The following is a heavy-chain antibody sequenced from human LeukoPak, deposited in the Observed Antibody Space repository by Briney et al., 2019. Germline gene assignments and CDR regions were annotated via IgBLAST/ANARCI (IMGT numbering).Heavy chain of an antibody. V-gene: IGHV4-34*01. Sequence: PSETLSLTCAVYGGSFSGYYWSWIRQPPGRGLEWIGEINHSGSTNYNPSLKSRVTISVDTSKNQFSLKLSSVTAADTAVYYCARVRESGRTTVVKSLYWYFDLWGRGTLVTVSS. CDR1: GGSFSGYY. CDR3: ARVRESGRTTVVKSLYWYFDL. CDR2: INHSGST. J-gene: IGHJ2*01. D-gene: IGHD4-23*01.